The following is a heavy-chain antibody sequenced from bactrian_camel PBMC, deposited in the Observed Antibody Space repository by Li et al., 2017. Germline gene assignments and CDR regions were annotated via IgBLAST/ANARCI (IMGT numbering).Heavy chain of an antibody. CDR1: GHPYMSFC. D-gene: IGHD4*01. J-gene: IGHJ6*01. V-gene: IGHV3S55*01. CDR2: VYIDGST. CDR3: AAGYSDRGCNFGY. Sequence: HVQLVESGGGSVQAGGTLRLSCAASGHPYMSFCMGWHRARPGKDRRPVAFVYIDGSTSIADAVKGRTTVVKDDATNTLTLQLTDLRPDDSGTYYCAAGYSDRGCNFGYWGQGTQVTVS.